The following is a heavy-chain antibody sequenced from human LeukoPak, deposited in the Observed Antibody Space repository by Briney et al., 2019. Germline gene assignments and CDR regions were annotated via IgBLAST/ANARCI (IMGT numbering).Heavy chain of an antibody. CDR1: GGSFSGYY. J-gene: IGHJ3*02. CDR2: INHSGST. V-gene: IGHV4-34*01. CDR3: ARGFAYYYDSSGYQTGNAFDI. D-gene: IGHD3-22*01. Sequence: SETLSLTCAVYGGSFSGYYWSWIRQPPGKGLEWIGEINHSGSTNYNPSLKNRVTISVDTSKNQFSLKLSSVTAADTAVYYCARGFAYYYDSSGYQTGNAFDIWGQGTMVTVSS.